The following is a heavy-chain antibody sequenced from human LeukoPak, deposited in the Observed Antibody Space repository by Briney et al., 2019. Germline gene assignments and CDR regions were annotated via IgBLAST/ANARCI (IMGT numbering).Heavy chain of an antibody. Sequence: GGSLRLSCSASGFTFSNFGMHWVRQAPGKGLEWVAFIRYDGSNKYYADSVKGRFTISRDNSKNTLYLQMNSLRAEDTAVYYCAKDEMTYYYMDVWGKGTTVTVSS. J-gene: IGHJ6*03. CDR1: GFTFSNFG. V-gene: IGHV3-30*02. CDR3: AKDEMTYYYMDV. D-gene: IGHD2-21*02. CDR2: IRYDGSNK.